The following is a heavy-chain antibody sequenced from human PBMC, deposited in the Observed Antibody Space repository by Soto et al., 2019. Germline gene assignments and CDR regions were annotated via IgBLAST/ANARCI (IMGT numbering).Heavy chain of an antibody. D-gene: IGHD2-2*03. CDR3: AKPSGYCSSTSCPNDAFDI. J-gene: IGHJ3*02. V-gene: IGHV3-23*01. CDR2: IIGSVGST. Sequence: PGGSLRLSCAASGFTFSNAWMNWVRQAPGKGLEWVSVIIGSVGSTYYAYSVKGRFTISRANSKNTLYLQMNSLRAEDTAVYYCAKPSGYCSSTSCPNDAFDIWGQGTMVTVSS. CDR1: GFTFSNAW.